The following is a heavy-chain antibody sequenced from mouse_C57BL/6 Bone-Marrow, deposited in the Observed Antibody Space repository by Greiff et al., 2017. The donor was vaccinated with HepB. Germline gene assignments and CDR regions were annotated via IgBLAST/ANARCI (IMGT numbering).Heavy chain of an antibody. CDR2: INPYNGGT. D-gene: IGHD1-1*01. J-gene: IGHJ4*01. V-gene: IGHV1-19*01. Sequence: EVQLQQSGPVLVKPGASVKMSCKASGYTFTDYYMNWVKQSHGKSLEWIGVINPYNGGTSYNQKFKGKATLTVDKSSSTAYMELNSLTSEDSAVYYCARGVVATDYAMDYWGQGTSVTVSS. CDR3: ARGVVATDYAMDY. CDR1: GYTFTDYY.